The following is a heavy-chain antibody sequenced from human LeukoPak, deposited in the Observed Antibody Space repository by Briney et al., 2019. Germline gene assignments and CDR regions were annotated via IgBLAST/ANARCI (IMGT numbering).Heavy chain of an antibody. V-gene: IGHV3-9*01. Sequence: GGSLRLSCAASGFTFDDHGMHWVRQAPGKGLEWVSGISWSSGIIGYADSVKGRFTISRDNAKNSLYLQMNSLRAEDTAVYYCARGGYYYVDAFDIWGQGTMVTVSS. D-gene: IGHD2/OR15-2a*01. CDR2: ISWSSGII. CDR3: ARGGYYYVDAFDI. CDR1: GFTFDDHG. J-gene: IGHJ3*02.